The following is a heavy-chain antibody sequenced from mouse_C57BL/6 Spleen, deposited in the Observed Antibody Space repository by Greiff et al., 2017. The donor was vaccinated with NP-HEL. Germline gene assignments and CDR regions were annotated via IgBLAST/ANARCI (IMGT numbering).Heavy chain of an antibody. CDR2: IYPGDGDT. CDR3: ARSGDGYYVRFAY. J-gene: IGHJ3*01. CDR1: GYAFISSW. V-gene: IGHV1-82*01. Sequence: VQLQQSGPELVKPGASVKISCKASGYAFISSWMNWVKQRPGKGLEWIGRIYPGDGDTNYNGKFKGKATLTADKSSSTAYMQLSSLTSEDSAVYFCARSGDGYYVRFAYWGQGTLVTVSA. D-gene: IGHD2-3*01.